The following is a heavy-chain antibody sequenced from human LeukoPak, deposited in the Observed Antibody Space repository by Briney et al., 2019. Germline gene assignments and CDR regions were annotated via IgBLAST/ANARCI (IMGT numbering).Heavy chain of an antibody. D-gene: IGHD6-19*01. Sequence: ASVKVSCKASGYTFTGYYIHWVRQAPGQGIEWMGWINANSGGTKYAQKFQGRVTMTRDTSISTAFMELTRLESDDTAVYYCARENSDWAFDYWGQETLVSVSS. J-gene: IGHJ4*02. CDR1: GYTFTGYY. CDR2: INANSGGT. CDR3: ARENSDWAFDY. V-gene: IGHV1-2*02.